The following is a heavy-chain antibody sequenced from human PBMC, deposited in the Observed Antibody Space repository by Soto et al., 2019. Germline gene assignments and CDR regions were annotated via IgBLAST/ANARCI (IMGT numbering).Heavy chain of an antibody. V-gene: IGHV1-18*04. Sequence: ASEKVACKAPGYPFTIYGISWVRQAPGQWLEGMASVSAYNGNTNYAQKLQGTVTMTTDTSTSTAYMELRIVRSDDTAVYYSARHARVGSRSTRCWQNSGMDVWGQGTTLTVSS. CDR3: ARHARVGSRSTRCWQNSGMDV. D-gene: IGHD2-2*01. J-gene: IGHJ6*02. CDR1: GYPFTIYG. CDR2: VSAYNGNT.